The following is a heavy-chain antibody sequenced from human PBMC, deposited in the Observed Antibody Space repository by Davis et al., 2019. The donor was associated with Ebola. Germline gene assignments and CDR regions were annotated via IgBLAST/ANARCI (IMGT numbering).Heavy chain of an antibody. V-gene: IGHV3-9*01. CDR2: ISWNSGSI. CDR3: AKDQGNIVATTDFDY. Sequence: SLKISCAASGFTFDDYAMHWVRQAPGKGLEWVSGISWNSGSIGYADSVKGRFTISRDNAENSLYLQMNSLRAEDTALYYCAKDQGNIVATTDFDYWGQGTLVTVSS. D-gene: IGHD5-12*01. J-gene: IGHJ4*02. CDR1: GFTFDDYA.